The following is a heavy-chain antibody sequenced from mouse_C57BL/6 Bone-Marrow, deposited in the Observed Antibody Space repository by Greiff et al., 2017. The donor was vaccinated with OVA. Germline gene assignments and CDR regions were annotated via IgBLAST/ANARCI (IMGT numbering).Heavy chain of an antibody. CDR1: GYTFTSYW. Sequence: QVQLQQPGAELVMPGASVTLSCKASGYTFTSYWMHWVKQRPGQGLAWIGEIDPSDSYTNSNQKFKGKSTLTVDKSASTAYRQLSSLTSEDSAVYYCATMIYYDYEGYAMDYWGQGTSVTVSS. V-gene: IGHV1-69*01. D-gene: IGHD2-4*01. CDR3: ATMIYYDYEGYAMDY. J-gene: IGHJ4*01. CDR2: IDPSDSYT.